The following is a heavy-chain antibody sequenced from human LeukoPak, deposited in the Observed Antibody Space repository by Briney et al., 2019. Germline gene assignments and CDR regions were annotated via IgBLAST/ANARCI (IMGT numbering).Heavy chain of an antibody. V-gene: IGHV3-21*01. J-gene: IGHJ4*02. D-gene: IGHD3-16*01. CDR3: GRAFPPLRTSSAGDL. Sequence: PGGSLRLSCSASGFTFSDYDMNWVRQAPGKGLEWVSSISYLSSHVYYGDSVKGRFSISRDNAKSSLYLQMNSLGAEDTAIYYCGRAFPPLRTSSAGDLWGQGILVTVSS. CDR2: ISYLSSHV. CDR1: GFTFSDYD.